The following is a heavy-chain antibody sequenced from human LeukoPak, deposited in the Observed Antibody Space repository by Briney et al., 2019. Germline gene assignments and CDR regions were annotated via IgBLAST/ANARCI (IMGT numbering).Heavy chain of an antibody. V-gene: IGHV1-46*01. D-gene: IGHD3-3*01. CDR1: GYTFTSYY. Sequence: ASVKVSCKASGYTFTSYYMHWVRQAPGQGLEWMGIINPSGGSTSYAQKFQGRVTMTRDTSTSTVYMELSSLRSADTAVYYCASTYYDFWSGYITNAFDIWGQGTMVTVSS. CDR2: INPSGGST. J-gene: IGHJ3*02. CDR3: ASTYYDFWSGYITNAFDI.